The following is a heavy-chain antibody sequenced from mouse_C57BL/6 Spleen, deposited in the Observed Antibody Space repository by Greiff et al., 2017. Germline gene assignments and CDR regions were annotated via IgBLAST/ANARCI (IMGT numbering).Heavy chain of an antibody. CDR3: ARTILGRYFDV. Sequence: VQLQQSGAELVRPGTSVKVSCKASGYAFTNYLIEWVKQRPGQGLEWIGVINPGSGGTNYNEKFKGKATLTADKSSSTAYMQLSSLTSEDSAVYFCARTILGRYFDVWGTGTTVTVSS. D-gene: IGHD4-1*01. CDR2: INPGSGGT. CDR1: GYAFTNYL. J-gene: IGHJ1*03. V-gene: IGHV1-54*01.